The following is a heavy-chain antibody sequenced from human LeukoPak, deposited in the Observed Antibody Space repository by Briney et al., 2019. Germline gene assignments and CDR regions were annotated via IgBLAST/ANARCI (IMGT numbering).Heavy chain of an antibody. CDR3: AKVRRERFGYSSNKEVFWFDP. CDR1: GGSFSGYY. V-gene: IGHV4-34*01. D-gene: IGHD6-13*01. J-gene: IGHJ5*02. CDR2: INHSGST. Sequence: SETLSLTCAVYGGSFSGYYWSWIRQPPGKGLEWIGEINHSGSTNYNPSLKSRVTISVDTSKNQFSLKLSSVTAADTAVYYCAKVRRERFGYSSNKEVFWFDPWGQGTLVTVSS.